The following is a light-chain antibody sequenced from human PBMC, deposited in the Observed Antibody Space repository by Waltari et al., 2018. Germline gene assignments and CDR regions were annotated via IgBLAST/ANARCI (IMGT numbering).Light chain of an antibody. J-gene: IGKJ1*01. CDR1: QSVSTS. CDR3: QRRSNSPPWT. Sequence: EIVLTQSPVTLSLSPGEIATLSCRASQSVSTSLAWYQHRPGQAPRLLIYDASTRATGIPARFSGSGSGTDFTLTISSLEPEDFAVYYCQRRSNSPPWTFGQGTTVEVK. CDR2: DAS. V-gene: IGKV3-11*01.